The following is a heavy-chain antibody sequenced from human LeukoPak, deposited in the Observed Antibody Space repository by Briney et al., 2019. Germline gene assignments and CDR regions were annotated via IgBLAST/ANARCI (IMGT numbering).Heavy chain of an antibody. Sequence: ASVKVSCTASGYTFTGYYVHWVRQAPGQGLEWMGWINPNSGGTNYAQKFQGRVTMTRDTSISTAYMELSRLRSDDTAVYYCARDEEVAAGQGWFDPWGQGTLVTVSS. CDR2: INPNSGGT. CDR1: GYTFTGYY. CDR3: ARDEEVAAGQGWFDP. J-gene: IGHJ5*02. D-gene: IGHD6-13*01. V-gene: IGHV1-2*02.